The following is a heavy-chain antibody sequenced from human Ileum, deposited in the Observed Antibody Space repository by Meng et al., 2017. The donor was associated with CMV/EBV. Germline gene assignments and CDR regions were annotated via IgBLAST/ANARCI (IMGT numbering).Heavy chain of an antibody. Sequence: GESLKISCVASGFTFNSYWLHWVRQAPGKGLVWVSRINSDGSSTSYADSVKGRFTISRDNAKNTLYLQMNSLRAEDTAVYYCAREPETTSLDYWGQGTLVTVSS. CDR2: INSDGSST. J-gene: IGHJ4*02. V-gene: IGHV3-74*01. D-gene: IGHD1-7*01. CDR1: GFTFNSYW. CDR3: AREPETTSLDY.